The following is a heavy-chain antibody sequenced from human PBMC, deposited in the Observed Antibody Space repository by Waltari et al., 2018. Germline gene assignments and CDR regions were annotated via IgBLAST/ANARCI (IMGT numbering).Heavy chain of an antibody. V-gene: IGHV1-2*02. CDR3: ARVLGYKAAAGTFVEYFQH. D-gene: IGHD6-13*01. Sequence: VRQAPGQGLEWMGWINPNSGGTNYAQTFQGRVTMTRDTSISTAYMELSRLRSDDTAVYYCARVLGYKAAAGTFVEYFQHWGQGTLVTVSS. J-gene: IGHJ1*01. CDR2: INPNSGGT.